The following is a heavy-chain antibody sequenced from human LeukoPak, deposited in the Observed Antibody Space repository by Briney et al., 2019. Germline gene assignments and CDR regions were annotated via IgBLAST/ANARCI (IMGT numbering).Heavy chain of an antibody. J-gene: IGHJ2*01. Sequence: GASVKVSCKASGYTFTGYYMHLVRQAPRQGLEWMGWINPNSGGTNYAQKFQGRVTMTRDTSISTAYMELSRLRSEDTAVYYCARGQLGDWYFDLWGRGTLVTVSS. CDR2: INPNSGGT. CDR3: ARGQLGDWYFDL. D-gene: IGHD1-1*01. V-gene: IGHV1-2*02. CDR1: GYTFTGYY.